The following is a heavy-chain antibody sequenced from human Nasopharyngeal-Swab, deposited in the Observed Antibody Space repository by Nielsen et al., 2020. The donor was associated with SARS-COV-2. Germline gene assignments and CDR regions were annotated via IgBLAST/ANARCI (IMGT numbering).Heavy chain of an antibody. D-gene: IGHD3-10*01. CDR3: ATDYYGSGSYYNPYYYYGMDV. CDR1: GFTFSSYS. CDR2: ISSSSSTI. V-gene: IGHV3-48*02. Sequence: GGSLRLSCAASGFTFSSYSMNWVRQAPGKGLEWVSYISSSSSTIYYADSVEGRFTISRDNAKNSLYLQMNSLRDEDTAVYYCATDYYGSGSYYNPYYYYGMDVWGQGTTVTVSS. J-gene: IGHJ6*02.